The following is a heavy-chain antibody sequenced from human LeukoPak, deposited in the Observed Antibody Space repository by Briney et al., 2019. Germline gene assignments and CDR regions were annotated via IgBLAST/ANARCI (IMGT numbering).Heavy chain of an antibody. Sequence: ASVKVSCKASGYTFTSYGISWVRQAPGQGLEWMGWISAYNGNTNYAQKLQGRVTMTTDTSTSTAYMELRSLRSDDTAVYYCARVPYCSSTSCFYRNNWFDPWGQGTLVTVSS. J-gene: IGHJ5*02. V-gene: IGHV1-18*01. CDR3: ARVPYCSSTSCFYRNNWFDP. CDR1: GYTFTSYG. CDR2: ISAYNGNT. D-gene: IGHD2-2*01.